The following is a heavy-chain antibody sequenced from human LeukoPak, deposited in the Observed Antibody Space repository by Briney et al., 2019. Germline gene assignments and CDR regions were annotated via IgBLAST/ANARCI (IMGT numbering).Heavy chain of an antibody. Sequence: SETLSLTCTVSGGSISSGGYYWSWIRQHPGKGLEWIGYIYYSGSTYYNPSLKSRVTISVDTSKNQFSLKLSSVTAADTAVYYCASSYSSSWSPPFDYWGQGTLVTVSS. CDR1: GGSISSGGYY. J-gene: IGHJ4*02. D-gene: IGHD6-13*01. CDR3: ASSYSSSWSPPFDY. CDR2: IYYSGST. V-gene: IGHV4-31*03.